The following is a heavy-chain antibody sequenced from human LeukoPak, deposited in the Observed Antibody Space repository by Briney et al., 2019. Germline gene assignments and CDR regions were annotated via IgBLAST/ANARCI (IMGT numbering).Heavy chain of an antibody. CDR1: GFTFSSYA. CDR2: ISGSGGST. J-gene: IGHJ1*01. V-gene: IGHV3-23*01. Sequence: PGGSLRLSCAASGFTFSSYAMSWVRQAPGKGLEWVSAISGSGGSTYYADSVKGRFTISRDNSKNTLYLQMNSLRAEDTAVYYCAKDDDYCDSSGYANPPPRAEYFQHWGQGTLVTVSS. D-gene: IGHD3-22*01. CDR3: AKDDDYCDSSGYANPPPRAEYFQH.